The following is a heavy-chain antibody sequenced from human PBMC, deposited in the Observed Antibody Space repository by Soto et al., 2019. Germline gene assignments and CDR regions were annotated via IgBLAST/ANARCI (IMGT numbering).Heavy chain of an antibody. D-gene: IGHD2-15*01. CDR3: AKGCGSGRSCYIIDY. CDR2: ISNEGSDE. V-gene: IGHV3-30*18. CDR1: GLTFRTYG. Sequence: QVQLVESGGGVVQPGRSLRLSCEVSGLTFRTYGMHWVRQAPGKGLEWVAIISNEGSDEKYADSVKGRFTISRDNSKNTLYLQMNSLRVEDTAVYYCAKGCGSGRSCYIIDYWGQGTLVTVSS. J-gene: IGHJ4*02.